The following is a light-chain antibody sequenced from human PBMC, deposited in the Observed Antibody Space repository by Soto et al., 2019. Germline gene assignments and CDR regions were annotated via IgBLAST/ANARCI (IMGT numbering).Light chain of an antibody. CDR1: SGHSSYA. Sequence: QPVLTQSPSASASPGASVKLTCTLSSGHSSYAIAWHQQQPEKGPRYLMKVKSDGSHTKGDGIPDRFSCSSSGAQRYLTLSGLQSEDESDYYCQTWGAGHVVFGGGTKVTVL. CDR3: QTWGAGHVV. V-gene: IGLV4-69*01. CDR2: VKSDGSH. J-gene: IGLJ2*01.